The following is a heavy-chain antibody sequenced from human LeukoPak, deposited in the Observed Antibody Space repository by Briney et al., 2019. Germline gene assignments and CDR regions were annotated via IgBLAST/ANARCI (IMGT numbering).Heavy chain of an antibody. CDR3: ARAVTSTEGY. Sequence: GGSLRLSCAASGFNFNAYWMTWVRQAPGKGLEWVASLNEDGNRKYYVDSVKGRFIISRDNARKSLYLEMNSLRAEDTAVYYCARAVTSTEGYWGQGTLVTVSS. CDR2: LNEDGNRK. V-gene: IGHV3-7*03. J-gene: IGHJ4*02. CDR1: GFNFNAYW.